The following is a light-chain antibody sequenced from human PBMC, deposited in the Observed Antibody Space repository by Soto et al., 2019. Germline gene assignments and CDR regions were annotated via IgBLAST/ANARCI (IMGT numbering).Light chain of an antibody. Sequence: TVLTQSPGTLSVSPGERASLSCRASQSVSINLAWYQQKPGQAPRLLIYGASTRATGIPARFSGSGSGTEFTLSINSLQSEDFAVYYCQQYGNSPYTFGQGTKLEIK. CDR2: GAS. V-gene: IGKV3-15*01. J-gene: IGKJ2*01. CDR3: QQYGNSPYT. CDR1: QSVSIN.